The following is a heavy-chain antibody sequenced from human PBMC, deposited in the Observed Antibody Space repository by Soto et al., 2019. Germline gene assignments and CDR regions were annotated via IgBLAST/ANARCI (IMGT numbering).Heavy chain of an antibody. CDR2: IWYDGSNK. D-gene: IGHD6-13*01. J-gene: IGHJ4*02. Sequence: GGSLRLSCAASGFTFSSYGMHWVRQAPGKGLEWVAVIWYDGSNKYYADSVKGRFTISRDNSKNTLYLQMNSLRAEDTAVYYCARGSIAAAGTFDYWGQGTLVTVSS. CDR3: ARGSIAAAGTFDY. CDR1: GFTFSSYG. V-gene: IGHV3-33*01.